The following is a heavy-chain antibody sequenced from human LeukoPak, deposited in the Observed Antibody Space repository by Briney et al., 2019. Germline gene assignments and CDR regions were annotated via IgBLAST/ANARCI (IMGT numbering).Heavy chain of an antibody. D-gene: IGHD3-10*01. Sequence: GGSLRLSCAASGFTVSSNYMSWVRQAPGKGLEWVSVIYSGGSTYYADSVKGRFTISRDNSKNTLYLQMNSLRAEDTAVYYCARAKDYYGSGSIDYWGQGTLVTVSS. CDR3: ARAKDYYGSGSIDY. V-gene: IGHV3-53*01. CDR2: IYSGGST. CDR1: GFTVSSNY. J-gene: IGHJ4*02.